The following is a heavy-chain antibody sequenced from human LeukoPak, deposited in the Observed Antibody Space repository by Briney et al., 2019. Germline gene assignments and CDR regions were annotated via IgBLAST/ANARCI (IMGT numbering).Heavy chain of an antibody. CDR2: IYYSGST. CDR3: ARRVDSYSLFDY. D-gene: IGHD2-15*01. V-gene: IGHV4-59*08. J-gene: IGHJ4*02. CDR1: GGSISSYY. Sequence: PSETLSLTCTVSGGSISSYYWSWIRQPPGKGLEWIGYIYYSGSTNYNPSLKSRVTISVDTSKNQFSLKLSSVTAADTAVYYCARRVDSYSLFDYWGQGTLVPVSS.